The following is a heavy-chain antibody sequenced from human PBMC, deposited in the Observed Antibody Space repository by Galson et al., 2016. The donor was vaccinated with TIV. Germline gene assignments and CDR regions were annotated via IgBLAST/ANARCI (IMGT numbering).Heavy chain of an antibody. CDR1: GYTFNNYP. CDR2: INTGTTNT. Sequence: SVKVSCKASGYTFNNYPIYWVRQAPGQSLEWMGWINTGTTNTKYSQKFQGRVTITRDTSANTVYMELNSLTPEDTAVYFCARDRTGTTWFDPWCQGTLVTVSS. CDR3: ARDRTGTTWFDP. D-gene: IGHD1-7*01. V-gene: IGHV1-3*04. J-gene: IGHJ5*02.